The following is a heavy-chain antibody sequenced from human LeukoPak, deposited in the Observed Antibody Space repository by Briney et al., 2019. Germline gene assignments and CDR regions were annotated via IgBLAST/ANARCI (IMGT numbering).Heavy chain of an antibody. D-gene: IGHD6-19*01. Sequence: GGSLRLSCAASGFSFSSYAMIWVRQAPGQGLEWVSSISDSGGNSFYIDSVKGRFTISRDKSKNTLYLQVNSLRAEDTALYYCAKVSTIIEAGVRYFDLWGRGTLVTVSS. CDR1: GFSFSSYA. V-gene: IGHV3-23*01. CDR2: ISDSGGNS. J-gene: IGHJ2*01. CDR3: AKVSTIIEAGVRYFDL.